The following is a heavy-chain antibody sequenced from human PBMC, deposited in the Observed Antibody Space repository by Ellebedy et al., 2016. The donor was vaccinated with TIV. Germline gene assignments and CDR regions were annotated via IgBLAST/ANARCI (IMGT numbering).Heavy chain of an antibody. Sequence: GESLKIPCAASGFTFSNYAMNWVRPAPGKGLEWVANIKHDGSENYYVDSVKGRFTISREYAKNSVDLQMNTLRAEDTAVCYCATTLNYGGNCFFDNWGQGTLVTVSS. D-gene: IGHD4-23*01. CDR3: ATTLNYGGNCFFDN. J-gene: IGHJ4*02. CDR1: GFTFSNYA. CDR2: IKHDGSEN. V-gene: IGHV3-7*01.